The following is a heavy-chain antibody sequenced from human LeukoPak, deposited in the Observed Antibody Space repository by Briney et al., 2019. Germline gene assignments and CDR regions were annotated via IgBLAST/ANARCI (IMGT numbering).Heavy chain of an antibody. V-gene: IGHV3-66*01. Sequence: GGSLRLSCAASGFTFSNYEMNWVRQAPGKGLEWVSVIYSGGSTYYADSVKGRFTISRDNSKNTLYLQMNSLRAEDTAVYYCARDLHYWGQGTLVTVSS. CDR3: ARDLHY. J-gene: IGHJ4*02. CDR2: IYSGGST. CDR1: GFTFSNYE.